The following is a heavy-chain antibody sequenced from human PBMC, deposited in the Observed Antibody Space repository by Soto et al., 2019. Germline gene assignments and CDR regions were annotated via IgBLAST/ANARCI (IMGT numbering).Heavy chain of an antibody. Sequence: SETLSLTCTVSGGSISRSSYYWGWIRQPPGKGLEWIGNIYYSGSTYYNPSLKSRVTISVDTSKKQFSLKLSSVTASDTAVYYCMLGSGWKDFDYWGQGTLVTVS. CDR1: GGSISRSSYY. CDR2: IYYSGST. V-gene: IGHV4-39*01. CDR3: MLGSGWKDFDY. D-gene: IGHD3-22*01. J-gene: IGHJ4*02.